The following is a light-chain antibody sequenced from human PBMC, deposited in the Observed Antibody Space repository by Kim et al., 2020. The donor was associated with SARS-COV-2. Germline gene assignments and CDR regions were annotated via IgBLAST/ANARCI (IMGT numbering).Light chain of an antibody. CDR2: SAS. CDR1: QGISSY. CDR3: QQLNSYPLT. V-gene: IGKV1-9*01. J-gene: IGKJ4*01. Sequence: ASVGDRVTITCRASQGISSYLAWYQQKSGLAPKVLIHSASTLQSGVPSRFSGSGAGTDFTLTISSLQPEDVATYYCQQLNSYPLTFGGGTKVDIK.